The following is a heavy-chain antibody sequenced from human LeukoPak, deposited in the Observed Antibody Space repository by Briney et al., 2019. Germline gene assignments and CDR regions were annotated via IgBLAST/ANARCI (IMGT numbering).Heavy chain of an antibody. Sequence: SETLSLTCAVYGGSFSGYCWSWIRQPPGKGLEWIGEINHSGSTNYNPSLKSRVTISVDTSKNQFSLKLSSVTAADTAVYYCARGRGWYKLNYYFDYWGQGTLVTVSS. J-gene: IGHJ4*02. D-gene: IGHD6-19*01. CDR3: ARGRGWYKLNYYFDY. CDR2: INHSGST. V-gene: IGHV4-34*01. CDR1: GGSFSGYC.